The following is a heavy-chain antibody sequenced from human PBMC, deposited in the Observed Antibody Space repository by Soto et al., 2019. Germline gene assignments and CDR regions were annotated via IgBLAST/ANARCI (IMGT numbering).Heavy chain of an antibody. CDR1: GGTFSSYA. V-gene: IGHV1-69*06. D-gene: IGHD3-3*01. CDR3: ATDVHYDFWSGYQIRN. CDR2: IIPIFGTA. J-gene: IGHJ4*02. Sequence: QVQLVQSGAEVKKPGSSVKVSCKASGGTFSSYAISWVRQAPGQGLEWMGGIIPIFGTANYAQKFQGRVTMTEDTSTDTAYMELSSLRSEDTAVYYCATDVHYDFWSGYQIRNWGQGTLVTVSS.